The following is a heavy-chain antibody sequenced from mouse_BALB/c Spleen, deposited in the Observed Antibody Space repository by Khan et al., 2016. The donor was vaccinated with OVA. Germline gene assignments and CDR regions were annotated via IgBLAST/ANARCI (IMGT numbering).Heavy chain of an antibody. J-gene: IGHJ3*01. CDR1: GFSLTNYG. V-gene: IGHV2-9*02. Sequence: QVQLKESGPGLVAPPQTLSIICTVSGFSLTNYGVHWVRQPPGKGLEWLGVIWAGGSTNLNSALMSRLSISKADSKSQVFLTMNSLRTEDTAMYYCARAFYYGAWFAYWGQGTLVTVSA. CDR3: ARAFYYGAWFAY. CDR2: IWAGGST. D-gene: IGHD1-1*01.